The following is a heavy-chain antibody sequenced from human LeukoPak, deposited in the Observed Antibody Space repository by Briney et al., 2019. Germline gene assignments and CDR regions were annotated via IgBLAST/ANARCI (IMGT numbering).Heavy chain of an antibody. Sequence: KPSETLSLTCTVSGYSISSGYYWGWIRQPPGKGLEWIGSIYHSGSTYYNPSLKSRVTISVDTSKNQFSLKLSSVTAADTAVYYCARSPVRPAAATIRWFDPWGQGTLVTVSS. V-gene: IGHV4-38-2*02. CDR3: ARSPVRPAAATIRWFDP. J-gene: IGHJ5*02. D-gene: IGHD2-2*01. CDR1: GYSISSGYY. CDR2: IYHSGST.